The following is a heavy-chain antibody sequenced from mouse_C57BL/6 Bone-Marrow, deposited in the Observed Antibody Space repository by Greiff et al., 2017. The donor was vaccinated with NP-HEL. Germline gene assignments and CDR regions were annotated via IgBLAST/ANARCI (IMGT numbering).Heavy chain of an antibody. V-gene: IGHV1-55*01. D-gene: IGHD1-1*01. CDR2: IYPGSGST. CDR1: GYTFTSYW. Sequence: QVHVKQPGAELVKPGASVKMSCKASGYTFTSYWITWVKQRPGQGLAWIGDIYPGSGSTNYNEKFKSKATLTVDTSSSTAYMQLSSLTSEDSAVYYCARTGGTTVVARYFDYWGQGTTLTVSS. J-gene: IGHJ2*01. CDR3: ARTGGTTVVARYFDY.